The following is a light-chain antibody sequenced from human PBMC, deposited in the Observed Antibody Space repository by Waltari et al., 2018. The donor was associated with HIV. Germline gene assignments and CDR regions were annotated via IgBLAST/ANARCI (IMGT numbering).Light chain of an antibody. J-gene: IGLJ2*01. CDR1: FSAVGSYNL. CDR3: CSYAGSRIHVV. Sequence: QSALTQPASVSGSPGQSITISCTGTFSAVGSYNLVSWYQKHPGEAPKIMIYEVTKRPAGVASRFAASKSGNTASLTIVGLHAEDEADYYCCSYAGSRIHVVFGGGTKLTVL. CDR2: EVT. V-gene: IGLV2-23*02.